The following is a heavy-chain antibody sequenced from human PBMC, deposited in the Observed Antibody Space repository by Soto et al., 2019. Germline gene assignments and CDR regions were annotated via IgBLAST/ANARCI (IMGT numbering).Heavy chain of an antibody. CDR2: ISGSGGST. J-gene: IGHJ4*02. Sequence: GGSLRLSCAASGFTFSSQAMSWVRQAPGKGLEWVSAISGSGGSTYYADSVKGRFTISRDNSKNTLYLQMDSLRAEDTAVYYCAGDGGDTLDFWGQGTLVTVSS. CDR3: AGDGGDTLDF. D-gene: IGHD3-16*01. CDR1: GFTFSSQA. V-gene: IGHV3-23*01.